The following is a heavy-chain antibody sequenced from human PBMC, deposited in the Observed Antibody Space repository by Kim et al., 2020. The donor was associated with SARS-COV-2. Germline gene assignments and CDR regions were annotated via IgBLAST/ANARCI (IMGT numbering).Heavy chain of an antibody. D-gene: IGHD6-13*01. J-gene: IGHJ3*02. Sequence: NYAQKFQGRVTITADESTSTAYMELSSLRSEDTAVYYCARDQSREGAFDIWGQGTMVTVSS. V-gene: IGHV1-69*01. CDR3: ARDQSREGAFDI.